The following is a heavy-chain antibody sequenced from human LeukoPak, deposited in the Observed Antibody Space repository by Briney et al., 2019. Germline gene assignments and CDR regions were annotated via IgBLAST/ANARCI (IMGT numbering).Heavy chain of an antibody. CDR2: IRYDGSNK. CDR3: AKDLGTDVVVPAAMSL. CDR1: GFTFSSYG. J-gene: IGHJ4*02. V-gene: IGHV3-30*02. D-gene: IGHD2-2*01. Sequence: GGSLRLSCAASGFTFSSYGMHWVRQAPGKGLEWVAFIRYDGSNKYYADSVKGRFTISRDNSKNTLYLQMNSLRAEDTAVYYCAKDLGTDVVVPAAMSLWGQGTLVTVSS.